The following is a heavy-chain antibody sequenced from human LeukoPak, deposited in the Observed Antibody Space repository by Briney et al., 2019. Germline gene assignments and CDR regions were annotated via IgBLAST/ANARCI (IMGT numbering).Heavy chain of an antibody. D-gene: IGHD3-9*01. CDR2: INSRGDDK. CDR1: GFTFSSYS. V-gene: IGHV3-21*01. Sequence: AGGSLRLSCAASGFTFSSYSMNWVRQAPGKGLEWVSSINSRGDDKYYADSVKGRFTISRDNAKNSLSLQMNSLRAEDTAVYYCARAVEYNILTGYGNLYWGQGTLVTVSS. CDR3: ARAVEYNILTGYGNLY. J-gene: IGHJ4*02.